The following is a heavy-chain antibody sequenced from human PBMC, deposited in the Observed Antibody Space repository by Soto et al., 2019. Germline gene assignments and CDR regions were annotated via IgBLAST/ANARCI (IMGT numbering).Heavy chain of an antibody. D-gene: IGHD3-10*01. CDR2: ISYDGSNK. V-gene: IGHV3-30-3*01. CDR3: PSVGSVLLWFGGFS. J-gene: IGHJ5*02. CDR1: GFTFSSYV. Sequence: QVQLVESGGGVVQPGRSLRLSCAASGFTFSSYVMHWVRQAPGKGLEWVAVISYDGSNKYYADSVKGRFTISRDNSMNTLYLEMTSLSAEDTAVYYCPSVGSVLLWFGGFSWGQGTLVTVSS.